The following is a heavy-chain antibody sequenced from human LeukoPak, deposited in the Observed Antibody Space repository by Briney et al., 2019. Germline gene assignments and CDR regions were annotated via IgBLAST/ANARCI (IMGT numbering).Heavy chain of an antibody. D-gene: IGHD2-2*01. CDR2: LYYMRGA. CDR1: GGSISGYY. V-gene: IGHV4-59*01. J-gene: IGHJ4*02. Sequence: SETLSLTCTVSGGSISGYYWNWSRQPPGKGVEWIGNLYYMRGAWYKSSLKSRVTTSVDTSRNEFSLKLSSVTAADTAVYYCARHLPENIVVVPAAIDYWGQGTLVTVSS. CDR3: ARHLPENIVVVPAAIDY.